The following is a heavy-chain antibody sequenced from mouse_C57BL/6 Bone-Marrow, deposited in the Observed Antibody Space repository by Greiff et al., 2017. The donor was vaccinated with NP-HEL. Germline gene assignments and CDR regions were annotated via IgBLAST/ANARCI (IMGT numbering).Heavy chain of an antibody. CDR2: ISSGSSTI. J-gene: IGHJ3*01. V-gene: IGHV5-17*01. Sequence: EVKLMESGGGLVKPGGSLKLSCAASGFTFSDYGMHWVRQAPEKGLEWVAYISSGSSTIYYADTVKGRFTISRDNAKNTLFLQMTSLRSEDTAMYYCARGGFRFAYWGQGTLVTVSA. CDR3: ARGGFRFAY. CDR1: GFTFSDYG.